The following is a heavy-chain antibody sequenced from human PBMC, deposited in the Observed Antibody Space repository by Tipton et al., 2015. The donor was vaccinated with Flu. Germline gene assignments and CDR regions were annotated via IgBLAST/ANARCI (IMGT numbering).Heavy chain of an antibody. J-gene: IGHJ5*02. Sequence: TLSLTCTVSGGSISNYYWSWIRQPPGKGLEWIGYIYSSGSTNYSPSLKSRVTISVDTSKNQFSLKVSSVTAADTPGYYCARHSSSARGWFDPWGQGTLVTVSS. CDR1: GGSISNYY. V-gene: IGHV4-59*08. CDR3: ARHSSSARGWFDP. D-gene: IGHD3-10*01. CDR2: IYSSGST.